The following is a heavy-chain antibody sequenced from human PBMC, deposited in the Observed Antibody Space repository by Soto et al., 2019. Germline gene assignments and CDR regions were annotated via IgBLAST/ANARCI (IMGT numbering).Heavy chain of an antibody. V-gene: IGHV3-15*07. J-gene: IGHJ4*02. Sequence: PGGSLRLSCAASGFTFTNAWMNWVRQAPGKGLEWVGHVKSNIDGGAIDYAAPVTGRFTISRDNSKNMVSLHMNSLKTEDTGVYYCTSGHYDYDFWGQGTLVTVSS. D-gene: IGHD3-16*01. CDR3: TSGHYDYDF. CDR1: GFTFTNAW. CDR2: VKSNIDGGAI.